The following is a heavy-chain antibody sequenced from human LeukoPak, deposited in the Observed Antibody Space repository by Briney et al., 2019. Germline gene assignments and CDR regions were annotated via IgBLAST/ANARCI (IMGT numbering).Heavy chain of an antibody. V-gene: IGHV3-7*04. CDR3: ARMSRYGLDY. CDR2: IKSDGSEK. J-gene: IGHJ4*02. CDR1: GFTFSGYW. Sequence: GGSLRLSCAASGFTFSGYWTSWVRQAPGKGLEWLANIKSDGSEKYYVDSGKGRFTISRDNAKNSLYLQMNSLRPEDTAVYYCARMSRYGLDYWGQGTLVTVSS. D-gene: IGHD3-16*01.